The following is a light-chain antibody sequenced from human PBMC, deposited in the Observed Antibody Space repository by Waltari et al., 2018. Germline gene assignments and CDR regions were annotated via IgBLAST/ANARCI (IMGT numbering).Light chain of an antibody. CDR3: YSTDSSGNHYV. Sequence: SYELTQAPSVSVSPGQTARNTCSGDALPKKYAYWYQQKSGQAPALVIYEDSKRPSGIPERFSGSSSGTMATLTISGAQVEDEADYYCYSTDSSGNHYVFGTGTKVTVL. J-gene: IGLJ1*01. V-gene: IGLV3-10*01. CDR2: EDS. CDR1: ALPKKY.